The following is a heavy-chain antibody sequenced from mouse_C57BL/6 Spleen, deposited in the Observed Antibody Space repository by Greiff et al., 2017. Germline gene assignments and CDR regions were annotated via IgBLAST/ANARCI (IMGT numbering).Heavy chain of an antibody. Sequence: EVQRVESGGGLVKPGGSLKLSCAASGFTFSDYGMHWVRQAPEKGLEWVAYISSGSSTIYYADTVTGRFTISGDNAKNTQFLQMSSLWAEDTAMYYCARGRWLLFYAMDYWGQGTSVTVSS. CDR3: ARGRWLLFYAMDY. V-gene: IGHV5-17*01. J-gene: IGHJ4*01. D-gene: IGHD2-3*01. CDR1: GFTFSDYG. CDR2: ISSGSSTI.